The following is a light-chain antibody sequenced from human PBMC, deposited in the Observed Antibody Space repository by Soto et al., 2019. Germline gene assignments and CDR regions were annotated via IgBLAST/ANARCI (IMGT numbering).Light chain of an antibody. J-gene: IGKJ2*01. CDR3: QQYGSSPPYT. CDR2: GAS. CDR1: QSVSSSY. Sequence: EIVLTQSPGTLSLSPGERATLSCRASQSVSSSYLASYQQKPGQAPRLLIYGASSRATGIPDRLSCSGSETDFTLTIIRLEPKDFAVYYCQQYGSSPPYTFGQGTKLEIK. V-gene: IGKV3-20*01.